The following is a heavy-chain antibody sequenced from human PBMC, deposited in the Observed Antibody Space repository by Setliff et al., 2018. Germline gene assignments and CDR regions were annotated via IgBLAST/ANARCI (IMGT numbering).Heavy chain of an antibody. CDR2: ITPIFETA. D-gene: IGHD1-1*01. Sequence: ASVKVSCKASGGNLSGYAFSWVRQAPGQGLEWVGGITPIFETAHYAQKFQDRVTITADKSTSTVYMELNSLISEDTAVYLCARDSVTLGQLERRGGFRYYDMDVWGQGTTVTVSS. V-gene: IGHV1-69*06. CDR3: ARDSVTLGQLERRGGFRYYDMDV. CDR1: GGNLSGYA. J-gene: IGHJ6*02.